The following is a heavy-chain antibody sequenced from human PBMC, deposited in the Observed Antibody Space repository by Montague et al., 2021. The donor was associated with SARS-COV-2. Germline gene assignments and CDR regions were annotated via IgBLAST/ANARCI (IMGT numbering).Heavy chain of an antibody. Sequence: SETLSLTCTVSGGSISSCYWSWIRQPPGKGLEWIGYIYYSGSTNYNPSPKSRVTISVDTSKNQFSLKLSSVTAADTAVYYCAREGILWFGDLAPYYYGMDVWGQGTTVTVSS. CDR2: IYYSGST. D-gene: IGHD3-10*01. CDR1: GGSISSCY. CDR3: AREGILWFGDLAPYYYGMDV. V-gene: IGHV4-59*01. J-gene: IGHJ6*02.